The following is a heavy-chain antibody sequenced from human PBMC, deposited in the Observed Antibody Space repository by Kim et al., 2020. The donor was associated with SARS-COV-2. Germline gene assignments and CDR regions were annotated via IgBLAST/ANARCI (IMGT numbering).Heavy chain of an antibody. J-gene: IGHJ4*02. V-gene: IGHV3-23*01. CDR2: IGGSAVTT. Sequence: GGSLRLSCAASGFTFSSYGMSWVRQAPGKGLEWVSSIGGSAVTTYYADSVKGRFTISRDNSKNTLYLQMNSLRAEDTAVYYCAKIEQWTDYWGQGTLVTV. CDR1: GFTFSSYG. D-gene: IGHD6-19*01. CDR3: AKIEQWTDY.